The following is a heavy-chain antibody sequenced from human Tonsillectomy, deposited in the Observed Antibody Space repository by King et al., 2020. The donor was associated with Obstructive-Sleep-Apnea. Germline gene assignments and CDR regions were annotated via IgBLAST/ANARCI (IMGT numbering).Heavy chain of an antibody. V-gene: IGHV4-59*01. J-gene: IGHJ6*02. CDR2: MYYSGST. Sequence: QLQESGPGLVKPSETLSLICTVSGDSISSYYWNWIRQSPGKGLEWIGYMYYSGSTKYNPSLKSRVTISVGTSKNQFFLKVSSVTAADTALYYCARQMTLSHGMDVWGQGTTVTVSS. CDR1: GDSISSYY. D-gene: IGHD5-24*01. CDR3: ARQMTLSHGMDV.